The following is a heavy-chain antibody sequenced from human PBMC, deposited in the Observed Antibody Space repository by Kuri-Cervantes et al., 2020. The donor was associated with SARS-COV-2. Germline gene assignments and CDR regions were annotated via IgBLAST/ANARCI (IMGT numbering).Heavy chain of an antibody. Sequence: ESLKISCTVSGGSISSGDYYWSWIRQPPGKGLEWIGSIYHSGSTYYNPSLKSRVTISVDTSKNQFSLKLSSVTAADTAVYYCARRAAAGTILLDYWGQGTLVTVSS. J-gene: IGHJ4*02. CDR3: ARRAAAGTILLDY. V-gene: IGHV4-39*07. CDR2: IYHSGST. CDR1: GGSISSGDYY. D-gene: IGHD6-13*01.